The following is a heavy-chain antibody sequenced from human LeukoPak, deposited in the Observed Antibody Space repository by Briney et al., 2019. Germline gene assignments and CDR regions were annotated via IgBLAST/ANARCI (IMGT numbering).Heavy chain of an antibody. D-gene: IGHD4-17*01. CDR1: GFTFSSYA. CDR3: ARAKDGDYGPGDF. CDR2: ISSSPGSI. V-gene: IGHV3-48*04. J-gene: IGHJ4*02. Sequence: GGSLRLSCAASGFTFSSYAMSWVRQAPGKGLGWVSYISSSPGSISYADSVKGRFTISRDNAKNSLYLQMNSLRAEDTAVYYCARAKDGDYGPGDFWGQGALVTVSS.